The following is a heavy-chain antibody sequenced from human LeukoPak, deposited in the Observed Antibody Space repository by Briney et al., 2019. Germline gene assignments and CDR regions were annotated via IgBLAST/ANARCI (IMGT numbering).Heavy chain of an antibody. Sequence: SETLSLTCTVSAGSISIYYWSWIRRPPGKGLEWIGSIYYTGSTNYNPSLESRVTMSVDTSKNQFSLKLSSLTAADTAVYYCARVPLMLGYCTNGVCPSGYFQHWGQGTLVTVSS. CDR1: AGSISIYY. D-gene: IGHD2-8*01. CDR2: IYYTGST. J-gene: IGHJ1*01. V-gene: IGHV4-59*01. CDR3: ARVPLMLGYCTNGVCPSGYFQH.